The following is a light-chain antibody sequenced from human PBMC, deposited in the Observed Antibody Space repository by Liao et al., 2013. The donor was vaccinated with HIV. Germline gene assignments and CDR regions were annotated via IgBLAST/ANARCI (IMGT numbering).Light chain of an antibody. CDR3: QVWDTSSEQYV. V-gene: IGLV3-21*04. CDR2: YNS. CDR1: NIGSKR. J-gene: IGLJ1*01. Sequence: SYVLTQPPSVSVAPGKTARITCGGNNIGSKRVHWYQQQPGQAPVVVIFYNSDRPSGIPERFSGSNSGNTATLTISRVEAGDEADYYCQVWDTSSEQYVFGTGTKVTVL.